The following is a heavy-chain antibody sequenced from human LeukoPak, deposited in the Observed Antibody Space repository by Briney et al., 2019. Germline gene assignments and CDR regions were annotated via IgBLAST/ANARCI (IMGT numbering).Heavy chain of an antibody. CDR2: IRSKANSYAT. J-gene: IGHJ4*02. Sequence: GGSLKLSCAASGFTFSGSAMHWVRQASGKGLEWVGRIRSKANSYATAYAASVKGRFTISRDDSKNTAYLQMNSLKTEDTAVYYCTRPYYDILTGPGDFDYWGQGTLVTVSS. D-gene: IGHD3-9*01. CDR1: GFTFSGSA. V-gene: IGHV3-73*01. CDR3: TRPYYDILTGPGDFDY.